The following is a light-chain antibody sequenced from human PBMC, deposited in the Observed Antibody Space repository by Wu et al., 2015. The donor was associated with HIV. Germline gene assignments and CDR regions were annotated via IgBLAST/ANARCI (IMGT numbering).Light chain of an antibody. Sequence: EIMLTQSPATLSLSPGERATLSCRASQSVSIYLAWYQQKPGQAPRLLIYEASTRATAIPARFSGSGSGTDFTLTISSLEPEDFGVYYCQQRGNWPPTFGQGTKVEIK. J-gene: IGKJ1*01. CDR1: QSVSIY. V-gene: IGKV3-11*01. CDR2: EAS. CDR3: QQRGNWPPT.